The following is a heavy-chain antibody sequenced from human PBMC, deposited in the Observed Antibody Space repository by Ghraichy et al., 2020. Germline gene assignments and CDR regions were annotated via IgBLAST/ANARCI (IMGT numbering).Heavy chain of an antibody. CDR2: ISAYNGET. J-gene: IGHJ4*02. CDR1: GYNFTSYG. V-gene: IGHV1-18*01. CDR3: VRDLVGGISLKGWAN. Sequence: ASVKVSCKASGYNFTSYGISWVRQAPGQGLEWMGWISAYNGETEYAQKIQGRVTMTTDTSTSTAYMELRGLRIDDTAVYYCVRDLVGGISLKGWANWGPGTLVTVSS. D-gene: IGHD2-8*02.